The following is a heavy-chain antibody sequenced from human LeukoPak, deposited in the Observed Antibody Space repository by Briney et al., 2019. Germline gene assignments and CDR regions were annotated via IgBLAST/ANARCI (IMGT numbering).Heavy chain of an antibody. D-gene: IGHD3-16*01. Sequence: ASVKVSCKASGYMFTNYGINWVRQAPGQGLEWMGWISAYNGNTNYAQKLQGRVTMTTDTSTSIAYMELRSLRSDDTAVYHCAREPRSYDGYFDYWGQGTLVTVSS. CDR3: AREPRSYDGYFDY. J-gene: IGHJ4*02. CDR2: ISAYNGNT. V-gene: IGHV1-18*01. CDR1: GYMFTNYG.